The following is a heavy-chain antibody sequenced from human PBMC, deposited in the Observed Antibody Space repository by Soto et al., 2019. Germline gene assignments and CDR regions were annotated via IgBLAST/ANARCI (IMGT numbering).Heavy chain of an antibody. J-gene: IGHJ6*02. Sequence: QVQLQESGPGLVKPSETLSLTCTVSGGSVSSGSYYWSWIRQPPGKGLEWIGYIYYSGSTNYNPSLKSRVTISVDTSKNQFSLKLSSVTAADTAVYYCARVYSSSWNYYYGMDVWGQGTTVTVSS. D-gene: IGHD6-13*01. CDR3: ARVYSSSWNYYYGMDV. CDR1: GGSVSSGSYY. V-gene: IGHV4-61*01. CDR2: IYYSGST.